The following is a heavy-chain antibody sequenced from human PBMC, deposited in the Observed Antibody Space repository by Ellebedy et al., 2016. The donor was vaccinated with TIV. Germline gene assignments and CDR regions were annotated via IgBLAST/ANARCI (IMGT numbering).Heavy chain of an antibody. V-gene: IGHV3-53*01. J-gene: IGHJ4*02. CDR2: IYSGGST. CDR3: ARVRGSSWSEYYFDY. Sequence: GESLKISCAASGFTVSSNYMSWVRQAPGKGLEWVSVIYSGGSTYYADSVKGRFTISRDNSKNTLYLQMNSLRAEDTAVYYCARVRGSSWSEYYFDYWGQGTLVTVSS. CDR1: GFTVSSNY. D-gene: IGHD6-13*01.